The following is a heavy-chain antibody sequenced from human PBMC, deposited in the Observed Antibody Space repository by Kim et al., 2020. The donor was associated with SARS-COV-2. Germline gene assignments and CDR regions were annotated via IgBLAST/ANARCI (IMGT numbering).Heavy chain of an antibody. J-gene: IGHJ6*02. CDR3: ARDGYKYGDYVLDYYYGMDV. Sequence: GGSLRLSCAASGFTFSSYWMSWVRQAPGKGLEWVANIKQDGSEKYYVDSVKGRFTISRDNAKNSLYLQMNSLRAEDTAVYYCARDGYKYGDYVLDYYYGMDVWGQGTTVTVSS. CDR2: IKQDGSEK. CDR1: GFTFSSYW. V-gene: IGHV3-7*03. D-gene: IGHD4-17*01.